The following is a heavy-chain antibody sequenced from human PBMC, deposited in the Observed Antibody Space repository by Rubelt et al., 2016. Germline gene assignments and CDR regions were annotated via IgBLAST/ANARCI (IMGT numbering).Heavy chain of an antibody. CDR3: ARRDGYNWDDSFDI. D-gene: IGHD5-24*01. CDR1: GGTFSSYA. Sequence: QVQLVQSGAEVKKPGSSVKVSCKASGGTFSSYAISWVRQAPRQGLEWMGRIIPILGIENYAQKFQGRVTMTTETSTSRAYMELRSLRSDETAVYYCARRDGYNWDDSFDIWGQGTMVTVSS. J-gene: IGHJ3*02. V-gene: IGHV1-69*04. CDR2: IIPILGIE.